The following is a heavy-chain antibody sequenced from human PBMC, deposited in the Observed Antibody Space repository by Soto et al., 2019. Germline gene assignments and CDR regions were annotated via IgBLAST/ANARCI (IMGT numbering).Heavy chain of an antibody. D-gene: IGHD1-7*01. Sequence: QVQLSQFGAEVKKPGASVKVSCKASGYSFTNFHIHWVRQAPGQGLEWMGMIDPSGGITRDAQRLQGRRTMSMDASMSTVYMYLRSLTSEDTAVCYCARDVSGRDTSETIGYYFDQWGQGTLVTVSS. J-gene: IGHJ4*02. CDR2: IDPSGGIT. V-gene: IGHV1-46*01. CDR1: GYSFTNFH. CDR3: ARDVSGRDTSETIGYYFDQ.